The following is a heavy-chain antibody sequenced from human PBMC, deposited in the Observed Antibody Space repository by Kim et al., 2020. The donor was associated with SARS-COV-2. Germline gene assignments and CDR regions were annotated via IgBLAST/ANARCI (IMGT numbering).Heavy chain of an antibody. CDR2: IYPGDSDT. Sequence: GESLKISCKGSGYSFTSYWIGWVRQMPGKGLEWMGIIYPGDSDTRYSPSFQGQVTISADKSISTAYLQWSSLKASDTAMYYCARQEADMTDIVVVVAAPFDYWGQGTLVTVSS. J-gene: IGHJ4*02. D-gene: IGHD2-15*01. V-gene: IGHV5-51*01. CDR1: GYSFTSYW. CDR3: ARQEADMTDIVVVVAAPFDY.